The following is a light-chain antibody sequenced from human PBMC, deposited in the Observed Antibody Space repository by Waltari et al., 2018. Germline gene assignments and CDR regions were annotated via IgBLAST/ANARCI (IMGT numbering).Light chain of an antibody. CDR3: QHYYDNPLT. CDR1: QNIYSN. V-gene: IGKV1-6*01. Sequence: IQMTQSPSALSASVGDRVTISCRASQNIYSNLAWYQQKPGKAPKLLINAASSLQSGIPSRFSGSGSGTDFTLTISSLQPEDSAAYYCQHYYDNPLTFGGGTKVEIK. CDR2: AAS. J-gene: IGKJ4*01.